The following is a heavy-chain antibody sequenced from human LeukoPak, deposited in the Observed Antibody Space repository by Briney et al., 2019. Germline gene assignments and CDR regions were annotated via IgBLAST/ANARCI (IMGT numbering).Heavy chain of an antibody. CDR2: MSESGSST. CDR1: GFTFSSYA. J-gene: IGHJ4*02. D-gene: IGHD3-22*01. Sequence: GGSLRLSCAASGFTFSSYAMSWVRQAPGKGLEWVAAMSESGSSTWYADSVKGRLTISRDNSKNTLFLQMNSLRAEDTAVYYCAKDLYDSSGSRYDYWGQGTLVTVSS. CDR3: AKDLYDSSGSRYDY. V-gene: IGHV3-23*01.